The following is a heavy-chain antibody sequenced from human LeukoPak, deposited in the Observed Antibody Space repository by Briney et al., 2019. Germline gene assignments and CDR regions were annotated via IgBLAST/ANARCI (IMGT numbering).Heavy chain of an antibody. CDR3: ARGEAAGTFDY. V-gene: IGHV4-34*01. J-gene: IGHJ4*02. CDR1: GGSFSGYY. Sequence: PSETLSLTCAVYGGSFSGYYWSWIRQPPGKGLEWIWEINHSGSTNYKPSLKSRVTISVDTSKNQFSLKLSSVTAADTAVYYCARGEAAGTFDYWGQGTLVTVSS. D-gene: IGHD6-13*01. CDR2: INHSGST.